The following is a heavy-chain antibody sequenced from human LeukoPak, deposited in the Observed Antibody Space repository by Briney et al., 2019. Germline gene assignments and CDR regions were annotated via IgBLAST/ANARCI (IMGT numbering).Heavy chain of an antibody. CDR3: AADSSGWYYGMDV. D-gene: IGHD6-19*01. V-gene: IGHV4-34*01. Sequence: SETLSLTCAVYGGSFSGYYWSWIRQPPGKGLEWIGEINHSGSTNYNPSLKSRVTISVDTSKNQFSLKLSSVTAADTAVYYCAADSSGWYYGMDVWGQGTTVTGSS. CDR1: GGSFSGYY. CDR2: INHSGST. J-gene: IGHJ6*02.